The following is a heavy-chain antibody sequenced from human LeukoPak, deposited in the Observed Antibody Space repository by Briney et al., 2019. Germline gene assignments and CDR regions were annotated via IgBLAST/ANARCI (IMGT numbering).Heavy chain of an antibody. Sequence: ASVKLSCRASGYTFTGYYMHWVRQAPGQGLEWMGWINPNRGGTNYAQKFQGRVTMTRDTSISTAYMELSRLRSDDTAVYYCARDRRGIVVVPAATPGYMDVWGKGTTVTVSS. CDR2: INPNRGGT. CDR1: GYTFTGYY. J-gene: IGHJ6*03. V-gene: IGHV1-2*02. D-gene: IGHD2-2*01. CDR3: ARDRRGIVVVPAATPGYMDV.